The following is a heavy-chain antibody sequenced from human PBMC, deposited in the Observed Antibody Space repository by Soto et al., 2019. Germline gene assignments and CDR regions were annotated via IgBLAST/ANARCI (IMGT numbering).Heavy chain of an antibody. CDR2: IYSGGST. V-gene: IGHV3-53*01. CDR1: GFSVTANY. J-gene: IGHJ4*02. D-gene: IGHD5-12*01. Sequence: EVQVVESGGGLIQPGGSLRLSCEVSGFSVTANYMSWVRQAPGKGLEWVSVIYSGGSTYYIDSVKGRFSISRDISKNTPYRQMKSLSAEDTPGYYCHGYGYWGEGALITVSS. CDR3: HGYGY.